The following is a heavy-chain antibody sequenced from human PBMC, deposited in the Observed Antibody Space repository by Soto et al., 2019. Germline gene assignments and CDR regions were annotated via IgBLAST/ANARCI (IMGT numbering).Heavy chain of an antibody. Sequence: QVQLVESGGGVVQPGRSLRLSCAASGFTFSSYGMHWVRQAPGKGLEWVAVISYDGSNKYYADSVEGRFTISRDNAKNPLYRQMNSLRGEDTAVYYCAKDTTILGGGYCYGMDVWGQGTTVTVSS. V-gene: IGHV3-30*18. CDR1: GFTFSSYG. J-gene: IGHJ6*02. D-gene: IGHD3-3*01. CDR3: AKDTTILGGGYCYGMDV. CDR2: ISYDGSNK.